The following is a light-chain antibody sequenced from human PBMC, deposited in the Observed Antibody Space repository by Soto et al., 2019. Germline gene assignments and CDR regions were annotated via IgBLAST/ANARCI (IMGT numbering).Light chain of an antibody. CDR2: NTL. CDR1: QSVSGY. V-gene: IGKV3-11*01. CDR3: QQRSTAIT. Sequence: EIVLTQATATLSLAPGESATLACRASQSVSGYLAWYQQRPGRAPRLLVYNTLDRGPGIPSRFSGSGSGTDFTLTLSNLETEDFAVYYCQQRSTAITFGPGTRVDI. J-gene: IGKJ3*01.